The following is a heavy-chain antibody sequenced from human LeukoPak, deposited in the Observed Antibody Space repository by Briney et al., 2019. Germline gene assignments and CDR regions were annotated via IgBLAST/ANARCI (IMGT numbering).Heavy chain of an antibody. J-gene: IGHJ4*02. V-gene: IGHV4-31*03. CDR1: GGSISSDSNY. CDR3: AREGVGATGSYS. CDR2: IYYSGST. D-gene: IGHD1-26*01. Sequence: SETLSLTCTVSGGSISSDSNYWAWIRQPPGRCLEWIGYIYYSGSTYYNPSLKSRVTISVDTSQTQFSLKLSSVTAADTAVYYCAREGVGATGSYSWGQGTPVTVSS.